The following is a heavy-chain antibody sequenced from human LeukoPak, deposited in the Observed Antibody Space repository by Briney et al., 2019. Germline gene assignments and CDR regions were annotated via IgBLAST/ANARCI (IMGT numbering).Heavy chain of an antibody. D-gene: IGHD1-26*01. Sequence: GGSLRLSCAGSGFTFRNYRMNWVRQAPGKGLEWVASIKEDGSEKYYVDSVKGRFTVSRDNAKNSLYLQINSLRADDTAVYYCARGGPTVGTDYWGQGTLVTVSS. CDR2: IKEDGSEK. J-gene: IGHJ4*02. V-gene: IGHV3-7*01. CDR1: GFTFRNYR. CDR3: ARGGPTVGTDY.